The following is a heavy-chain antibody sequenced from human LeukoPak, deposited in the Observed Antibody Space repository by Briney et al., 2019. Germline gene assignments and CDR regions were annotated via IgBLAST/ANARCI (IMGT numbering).Heavy chain of an antibody. D-gene: IGHD5-24*01. CDR2: ISHDGFI. Sequence: GGSLRLSCATAGFTFSSYVMHWVRRTPGKGLVWVSRISHDGFISYADSVKGRFTISRDNAKNTLILQMNSLRAEDTAVYYCARDWVYKIDYWGRGTLVTVSS. CDR3: ARDWVYKIDY. CDR1: GFTFSSYV. V-gene: IGHV3-74*01. J-gene: IGHJ4*02.